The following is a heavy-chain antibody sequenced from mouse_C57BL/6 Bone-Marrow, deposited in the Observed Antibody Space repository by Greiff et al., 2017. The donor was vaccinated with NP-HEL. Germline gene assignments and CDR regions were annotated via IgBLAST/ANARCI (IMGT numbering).Heavy chain of an antibody. J-gene: IGHJ1*03. CDR3: ARYPDLPWYFDV. CDR1: GFTFTDYY. D-gene: IGHD2-1*01. V-gene: IGHV7-3*01. CDR2: IRNKANGYTT. Sequence: EVMLVESGGGLVQPGGSLSLSCAASGFTFTDYYMSWVRQPPGKALQWLGFIRNKANGYTTEYSASVKGRFTISRDNSQSILYLQMNALRAEDSATYYCARYPDLPWYFDVWGTGTTVTVSS.